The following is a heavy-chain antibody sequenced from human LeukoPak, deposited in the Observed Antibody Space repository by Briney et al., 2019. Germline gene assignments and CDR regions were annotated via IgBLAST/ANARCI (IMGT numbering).Heavy chain of an antibody. CDR3: ARAALRVGATSFDY. CDR1: GGSISSYY. Sequence: SEILSLTCTVSGGSISSYYWSWIRQPPGKGLEWIGYIYYTGSTNYNPSLKSRVTISVDTSKKQFSLKLSSVTAADTAVYYCARAALRVGATSFDYWGQGTLVTVSS. J-gene: IGHJ4*02. V-gene: IGHV4-59*01. D-gene: IGHD1-26*01. CDR2: IYYTGST.